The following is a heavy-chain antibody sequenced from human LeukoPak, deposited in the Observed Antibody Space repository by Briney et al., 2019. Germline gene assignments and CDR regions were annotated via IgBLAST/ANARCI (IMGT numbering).Heavy chain of an antibody. CDR2: IRSKAYGGTT. CDR1: GFTFGDYA. V-gene: IGHV3-49*03. D-gene: IGHD3-22*01. J-gene: IGHJ4*02. CDR3: TRDYYDSSGYYYVPYY. Sequence: GGSLRLSCTASGFTFGDYAMSWFRQAPGKGLEWVGFIRSKAYGGTTEYAASVKGRFTISRDDSKSIAYLQMNSLKTEDTAVYYCTRDYYDSSGYYYVPYYWGQGTLVTVSS.